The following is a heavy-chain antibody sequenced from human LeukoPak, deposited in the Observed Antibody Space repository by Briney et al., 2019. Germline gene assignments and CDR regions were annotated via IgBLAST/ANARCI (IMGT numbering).Heavy chain of an antibody. CDR3: ARGRITMVRYDAFDI. J-gene: IGHJ3*02. CDR1: GFTFSSYA. V-gene: IGHV3-23*01. CDR2: ISGSGGST. D-gene: IGHD3-10*01. Sequence: GGSLRLSCAASGFTFSSYAMSWVRQAPGKGLEWVSAISGSGGSTYYADSVKGRFTISRDNAKNSLYLQMNSLRAEDTAVYYCARGRITMVRYDAFDIWGQGTMVTVSS.